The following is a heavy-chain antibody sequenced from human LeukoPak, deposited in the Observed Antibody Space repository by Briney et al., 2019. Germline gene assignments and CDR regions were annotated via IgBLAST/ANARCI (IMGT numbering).Heavy chain of an antibody. CDR3: ARSPSIAARRPSYYYYMDV. CDR1: GFSFSSYS. Sequence: SGGSLRLSCAASGFSFSSYSMNWVRHAPGKGLEWVSYISGSRSTIYYADSVKGRFTISRDNAKNSLYLQLNSLRAEDTAVYYCARSPSIAARRPSYYYYMDVWGKGTTVTVSS. J-gene: IGHJ6*03. D-gene: IGHD6-6*01. V-gene: IGHV3-48*04. CDR2: ISGSRSTI.